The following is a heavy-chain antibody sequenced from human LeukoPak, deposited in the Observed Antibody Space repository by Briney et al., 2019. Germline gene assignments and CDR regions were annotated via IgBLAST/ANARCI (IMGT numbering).Heavy chain of an antibody. J-gene: IGHJ5*02. CDR2: FDPEDGET. CDR3: ATAQTPDIVVLAAAILGWFDP. V-gene: IGHV1-24*01. CDR1: GYTLTELS. D-gene: IGHD2-2*02. Sequence: GASVKVSCKVSGYTLTELSMHWVRQAPGKGLEWMGGFDPEDGETIYAQIFQGRVTMTEDTSTDTAHMELSSLRSEDTAVYYCATAQTPDIVVLAAAILGWFDPGGQRTLVTVPS.